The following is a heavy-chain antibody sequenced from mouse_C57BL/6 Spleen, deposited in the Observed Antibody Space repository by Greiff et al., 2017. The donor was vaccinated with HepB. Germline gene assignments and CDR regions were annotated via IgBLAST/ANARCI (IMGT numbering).Heavy chain of an antibody. CDR2: IDPETGGT. Sequence: VQLQQSGAELVRPGASVTLSCKASGYTFTDYEMHWVKQTPVHGLEWIGAIDPETGGTAYNQKFKGKAILTADKSSSTAYMELRSLTSEDSAVYYCTASYGSSPRWYFDVWGTGTTVTVSS. J-gene: IGHJ1*03. V-gene: IGHV1-15*01. CDR3: TASYGSSPRWYFDV. D-gene: IGHD1-1*01. CDR1: GYTFTDYE.